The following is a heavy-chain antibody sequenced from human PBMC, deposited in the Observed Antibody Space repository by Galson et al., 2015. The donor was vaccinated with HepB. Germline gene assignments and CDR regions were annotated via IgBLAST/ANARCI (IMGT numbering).Heavy chain of an antibody. CDR2: ISYDGSNK. J-gene: IGHJ3*02. V-gene: IGHV3-30*18. CDR1: GFTFSSYG. D-gene: IGHD3-22*01. CDR3: AKTMIVVEGAFDI. Sequence: SLRLSCAASGFTFSSYGMHWVRQAPGKGLEWVAVISYDGSNKYYADSVKGRFTISRDNSKNTLYLQMNSLRAEDTAVYYCAKTMIVVEGAFDIWGQGTMVTVSS.